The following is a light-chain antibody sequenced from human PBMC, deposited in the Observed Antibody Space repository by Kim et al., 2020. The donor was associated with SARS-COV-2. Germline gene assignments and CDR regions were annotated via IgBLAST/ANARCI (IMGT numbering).Light chain of an antibody. J-gene: IGKJ2*01. CDR3: QQYYSTPPF. V-gene: IGKV4-1*01. CDR2: WAS. Sequence: DIMMTQSPDSLAVSLGERATINCKSSQSVLYSSNNKNYLAWYQQKPGQPPKLLIYWASTRESGVPDRFSGSGSGTDFTLTISSLQAEDVAVYYCQQYYSTPPFFGQGTKLEI. CDR1: QSVLYSSNNKNY.